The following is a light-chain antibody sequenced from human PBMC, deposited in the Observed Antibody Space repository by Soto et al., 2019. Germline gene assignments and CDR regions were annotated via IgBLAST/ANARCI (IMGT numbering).Light chain of an antibody. J-gene: IGLJ3*02. CDR1: SSDVGSYNL. CDR2: EVT. V-gene: IGLV2-23*02. Sequence: QSALTQSASVSGSPGQSITIACTGTSSDVGSYNLVSWYEQHPGKAPKLIIYEVTKRPSGLSNRFSGSKSGNTASLTISGLQHEDEADYYCCSYAGSSSSLFGGGTKLTVL. CDR3: CSYAGSSSSL.